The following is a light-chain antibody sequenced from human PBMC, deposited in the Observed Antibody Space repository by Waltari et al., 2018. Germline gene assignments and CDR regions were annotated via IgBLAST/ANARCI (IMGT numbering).Light chain of an antibody. Sequence: QLVLTHSPSASASLGASVKFTCTLSSWHRSYAIAWHQQQPEKGPRYLMKINSDDTHTKGDGIPDRFSGSSSGAERYLTISSLQSEDEADYYCQTWGTGSWVFGGGTKLTVL. CDR3: QTWGTGSWV. CDR2: INSDDTH. J-gene: IGLJ3*02. V-gene: IGLV4-69*01. CDR1: SWHRSYA.